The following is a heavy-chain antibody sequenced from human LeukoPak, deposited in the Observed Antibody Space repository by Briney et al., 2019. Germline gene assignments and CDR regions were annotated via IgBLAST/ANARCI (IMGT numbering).Heavy chain of an antibody. Sequence: GGSLRLSCSASGFTFSNYAMHWVRQAPRKGLEYVSAITNNGGSTYYADSVKGRFTISRDNSKNTLYLQMSSLSAEDTAVYYCVKALGYCSGGSCLAFDIWGQGTMVTVSS. CDR3: VKALGYCSGGSCLAFDI. J-gene: IGHJ3*02. CDR2: ITNNGGST. CDR1: GFTFSNYA. D-gene: IGHD2-15*01. V-gene: IGHV3-64D*06.